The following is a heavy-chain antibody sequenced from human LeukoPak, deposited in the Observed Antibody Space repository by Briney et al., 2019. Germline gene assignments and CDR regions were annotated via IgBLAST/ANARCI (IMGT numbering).Heavy chain of an antibody. Sequence: PVVSLRLFCAASGFTFSSYSKNWVRQAPGKGLEWFSSISSSSSYIYYADSVKGRFTIHRHNAKNSLYLQMNSLRAEDMAMYYCARVGSGSSSYGYYYMDVWGKGTTVTVSS. CDR1: GFTFSSYS. V-gene: IGHV3-21*01. D-gene: IGHD6-6*01. CDR3: ARVGSGSSSYGYYYMDV. CDR2: ISSSSSYI. J-gene: IGHJ6*03.